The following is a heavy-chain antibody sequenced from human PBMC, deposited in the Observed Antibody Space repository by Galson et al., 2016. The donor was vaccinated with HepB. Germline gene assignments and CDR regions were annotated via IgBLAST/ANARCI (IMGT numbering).Heavy chain of an antibody. CDR1: GFTVSNNY. CDR3: ARKSDTYRYDGDF. V-gene: IGHV3-53*01. Sequence: SLRLSCAVSGFTVSNNYMTWVRQAPGKGPEWVALIYSIGTTAYADSVKGRFTISRDNSRNTLNLEMKSLRADVTAVYYCARKSDTYRYDGDFWGQGTLVTVSS. D-gene: IGHD3-16*02. J-gene: IGHJ4*02. CDR2: IYSIGTT.